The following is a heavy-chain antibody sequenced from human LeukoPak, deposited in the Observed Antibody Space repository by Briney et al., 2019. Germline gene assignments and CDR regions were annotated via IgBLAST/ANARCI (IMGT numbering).Heavy chain of an antibody. CDR3: ARPYYYDSRIDP. V-gene: IGHV4-30-4*01. CDR2: MYYSGST. D-gene: IGHD3-22*01. J-gene: IGHJ5*02. CDR1: GGSISNSDYY. Sequence: SQTLSLTCTVTGGSISNSDYYWSWIRQPPGKGLEWVAYMYYSGSTYYNPSLKSRVVISVDTSKNQFSLKLSSVTAADTAVYYCARPYYYDSRIDPWGQGTLVTVSS.